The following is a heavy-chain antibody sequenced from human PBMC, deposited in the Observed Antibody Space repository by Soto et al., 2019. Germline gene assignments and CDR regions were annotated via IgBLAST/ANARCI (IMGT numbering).Heavy chain of an antibody. V-gene: IGHV2-5*01. CDR1: GFPLSARGVG. CDR3: AHSPWGAAPDY. J-gene: IGHJ4*02. CDR2: IYWNDDK. D-gene: IGHD3-16*01. Sequence: QITLKESGPTLVKPTETLTLTCTVPGFPLSARGVGVGWIRQPPGKALEWLAIIYWNDDKRYSPSLKSRLTITKDTSTNQVVLSMTNTDPVDTAKYYCAHSPWGAAPDYWGQGTLVTVSS.